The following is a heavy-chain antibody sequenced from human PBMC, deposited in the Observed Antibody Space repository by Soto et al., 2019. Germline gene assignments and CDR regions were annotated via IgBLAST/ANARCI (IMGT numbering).Heavy chain of an antibody. D-gene: IGHD3-3*01. J-gene: IGHJ5*02. Sequence: PGGSLRLSCAASGFTFSSYAMSWVRQAPGKGLEWVSAISGSGGSTYYADSVKGRFTISRDNSKNTLYLQMNSLRAEDTAVYYCAKDQAPSIFGVVIIGWGWFDPWGQGTLVTVSS. CDR3: AKDQAPSIFGVVIIGWGWFDP. CDR1: GFTFSSYA. CDR2: ISGSGGST. V-gene: IGHV3-23*01.